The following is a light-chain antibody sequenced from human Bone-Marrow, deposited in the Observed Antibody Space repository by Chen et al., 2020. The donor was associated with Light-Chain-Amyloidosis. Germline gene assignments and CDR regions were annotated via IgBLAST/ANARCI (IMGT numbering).Light chain of an antibody. CDR1: SGSIATNY. CDR3: QSYQGSSQGV. CDR2: EDD. J-gene: IGLJ3*02. V-gene: IGLV6-57*01. Sequence: NFMLTQPHSLSESPGKTVIISCTRSSGSIATNYVQWYQQRPGSSPTTVIYEDDQRPSGFPDRFSGSIDRSPNSASLTISGLKTEDEADYYCQSYQGSSQGVFGGGTKLTVL.